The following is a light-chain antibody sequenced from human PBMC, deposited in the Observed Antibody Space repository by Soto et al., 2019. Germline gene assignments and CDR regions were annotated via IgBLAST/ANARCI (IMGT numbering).Light chain of an antibody. CDR3: SSYTSSSVV. V-gene: IGLV2-14*01. J-gene: IGLJ2*01. CDR1: SSDVGGYNY. Sequence: QSALTQPASVSGSPGQSITISCTGTSSDVGGYNYVSWYQQHPGKAPKLMIYDVSNRPSGVSNRFSGSKSGNTASLTISGLQAEDEADYYCSSYTSSSVVFGGGTKAHRP. CDR2: DVS.